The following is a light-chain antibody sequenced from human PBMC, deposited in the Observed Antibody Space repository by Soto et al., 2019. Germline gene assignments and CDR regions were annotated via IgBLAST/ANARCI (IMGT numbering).Light chain of an antibody. CDR2: DVN. CDR3: CSYAGRYDV. V-gene: IGLV2-11*01. J-gene: IGLJ1*01. CDR1: SNDVGGYNY. Sequence: QSALTQPHSVSGSPGQSVTISCTGPSNDVGGYNYVSWYQHHPGKSPKLIIYDVNNRPSGVPDRFSGSKSGNTASLTISGIQAEDEADYLCCSYAGRYDVFGTGTKATVL.